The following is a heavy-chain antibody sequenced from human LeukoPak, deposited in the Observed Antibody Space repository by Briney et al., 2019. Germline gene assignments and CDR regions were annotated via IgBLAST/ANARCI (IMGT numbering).Heavy chain of an antibody. Sequence: PGGSLSLSCAASGFTFSNAWMSWVRQAPGKGLEWVGRIKSKTDGGTTVYAAPVKGRFTISRDDSTNTLYLQINSLKTEDTAVYYCTTPFDSSGWYFDYWGQGTLVTVSS. CDR1: GFTFSNAW. CDR3: TTPFDSSGWYFDY. V-gene: IGHV3-15*01. J-gene: IGHJ4*02. D-gene: IGHD6-19*01. CDR2: IKSKTDGGTT.